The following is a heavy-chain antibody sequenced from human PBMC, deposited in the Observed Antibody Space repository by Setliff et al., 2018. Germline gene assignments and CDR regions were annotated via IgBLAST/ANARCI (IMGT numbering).Heavy chain of an antibody. CDR3: ARGGTYRYFDY. CDR2: VYYSGTT. J-gene: IGHJ4*02. Sequence: SETLSLTCTVSGGSISTYYWSWVRQPPGKGLEFIGYVYYSGTTNYDPSLKSRVTMSVDTSKNQFSLKLSSVTAADTAVYYCARGGTYRYFDYWGQGTLVTVSS. V-gene: IGHV4-59*01. CDR1: GGSISTYY.